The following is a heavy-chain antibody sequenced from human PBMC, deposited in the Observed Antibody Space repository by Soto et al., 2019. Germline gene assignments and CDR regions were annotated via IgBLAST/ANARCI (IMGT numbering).Heavy chain of an antibody. D-gene: IGHD1-26*01. V-gene: IGHV4-34*01. J-gene: IGHJ3*02. Sequence: QVQLQQWGAGLLKPSETLSLTCAVYGGSFSGYYWSWIRQPPGKGLEWIGEINHSGSTNYNPSLKSRVTISVDTSKNQFSLKLSSVTAADTAVYYCARPFSPVVGALVDAFDIWGQGTMVTVSS. CDR3: ARPFSPVVGALVDAFDI. CDR1: GGSFSGYY. CDR2: INHSGST.